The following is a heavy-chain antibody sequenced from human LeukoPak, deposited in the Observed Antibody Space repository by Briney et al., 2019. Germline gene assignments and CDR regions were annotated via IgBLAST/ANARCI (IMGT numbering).Heavy chain of an antibody. J-gene: IGHJ4*02. D-gene: IGHD6-13*01. CDR3: AREVLVYSSSWYDY. CDR2: IYTSGST. CDR1: GFTFSTYA. Sequence: TFTGFTFSTYAMHWVRQAPGKGLEWIGRIYTSGSTNYNPSLKSRVTISVDTSKNQFSLKLSSVTAADTAVYYCAREVLVYSSSWYDYWGQGTLVTVSS. V-gene: IGHV4-4*08.